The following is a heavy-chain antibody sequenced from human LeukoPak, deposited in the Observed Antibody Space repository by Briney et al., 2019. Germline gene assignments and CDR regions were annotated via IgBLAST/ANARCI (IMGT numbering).Heavy chain of an antibody. CDR2: ISGSGGST. D-gene: IGHD6-6*01. J-gene: IGHJ4*02. Sequence: PGGSLGLSCAASGFTFSSYAMSWVRQAPGKGLEWVSAISGSGGSTYYADSVKGRFTISRDNSKNTLYLQMNSLRAEDTAVYYCAKGSSSSGGYFDYWGQGTLVTVSS. V-gene: IGHV3-23*01. CDR3: AKGSSSSGGYFDY. CDR1: GFTFSSYA.